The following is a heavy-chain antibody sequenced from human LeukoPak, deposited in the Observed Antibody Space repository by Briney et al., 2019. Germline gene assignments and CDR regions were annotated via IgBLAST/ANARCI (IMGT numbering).Heavy chain of an antibody. Sequence: GGSLRLSCAASGFIFSNYWMSWVRQAPGKGLEWVANIKQDGSDKYYVDYVKGRFTITTDNAKNSLYLEMSSLKAEDTAVYYCVRYGREDCSSSVCYRWFDPWGQGTLVTVSS. D-gene: IGHD2-2*01. CDR1: GFIFSNYW. V-gene: IGHV3-7*01. J-gene: IGHJ5*02. CDR2: IKQDGSDK. CDR3: VRYGREDCSSSVCYRWFDP.